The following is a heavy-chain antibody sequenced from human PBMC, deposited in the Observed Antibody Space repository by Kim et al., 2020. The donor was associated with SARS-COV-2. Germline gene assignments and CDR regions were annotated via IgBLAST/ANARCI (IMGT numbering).Heavy chain of an antibody. J-gene: IGHJ4*02. CDR2: IDWDDDK. CDR3: ARITQNFYGSGLDY. CDR1: GFSLSTSGMC. Sequence: SGPTLVNPTQTLTLTCTFSGFSLSTSGMCVSWIRQPPGKALEWLARIDWDDDKYYSTSLKTRLTISKDTSKNQVVLTMTNMDPVDTATYYCARITQNFYGSGLDYWGQGTLVTVSS. V-gene: IGHV2-70*11. D-gene: IGHD3-10*01.